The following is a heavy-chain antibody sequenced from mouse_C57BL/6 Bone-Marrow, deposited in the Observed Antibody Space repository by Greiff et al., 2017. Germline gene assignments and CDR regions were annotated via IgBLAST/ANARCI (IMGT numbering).Heavy chain of an antibody. CDR2: IDPANGNT. Sequence: EVQLQQSVAELVRPGASVKLSCTASGFNINNTCMHWVKQRPEQGLEWIGRIDPANGNTKYAPKFQGKATMTADPSSNPAYLQLSSLTSEDTAVYYCASTAYYYAMDYWGQGTSVTVSS. J-gene: IGHJ4*01. D-gene: IGHD1-2*01. CDR1: GFNINNTC. V-gene: IGHV14-3*01. CDR3: ASTAYYYAMDY.